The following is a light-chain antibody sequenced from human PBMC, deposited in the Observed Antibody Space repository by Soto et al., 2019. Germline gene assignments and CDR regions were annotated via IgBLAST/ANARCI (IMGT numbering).Light chain of an antibody. J-gene: IGKJ1*01. V-gene: IGKV1-39*01. CDR2: AAS. Sequence: DIQMTQAPSSLSASVGDRVIIACRAKQSIRKYLNWYQHKPGKVPTPLIYAASSLQSGVPSRFSGSGSGTEFTVTITSLQPEDFAPYYCQQSGDNPPCTFGQGTKVDIK. CDR1: QSIRKY. CDR3: QQSGDNPPCT.